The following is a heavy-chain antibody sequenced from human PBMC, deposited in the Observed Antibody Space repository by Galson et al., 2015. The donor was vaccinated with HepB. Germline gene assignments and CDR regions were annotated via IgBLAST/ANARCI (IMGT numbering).Heavy chain of an antibody. CDR1: GFTFSSYG. J-gene: IGHJ5*02. CDR2: IWYDGSNK. Sequence: SLRLSCAASGFTFSSYGMHWVRQAPGKGLEWVAVIWYDGSNKYYADSVKGRFTISRDNSKNTLYLQMNSPRAEDTAVYYCARRIAAAGTNWFDPWGQGTLVTVSS. V-gene: IGHV3-33*08. CDR3: ARRIAAAGTNWFDP. D-gene: IGHD6-13*01.